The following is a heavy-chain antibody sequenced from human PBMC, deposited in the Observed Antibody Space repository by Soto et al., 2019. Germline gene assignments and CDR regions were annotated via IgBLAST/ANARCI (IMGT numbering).Heavy chain of an antibody. CDR1: AGTFSSYA. Sequence: SVKVSCKASAGTFSSYAISWVRQAPGQGLEWMGGIIPIFGTANYAQKFQGRVTITADESTRTAYMELRSLRSDDTAVYYCARETSGWAASWFDPWGQGTLVTVSS. CDR2: IIPIFGTA. CDR3: ARETSGWAASWFDP. V-gene: IGHV1-69*13. D-gene: IGHD6-19*01. J-gene: IGHJ5*02.